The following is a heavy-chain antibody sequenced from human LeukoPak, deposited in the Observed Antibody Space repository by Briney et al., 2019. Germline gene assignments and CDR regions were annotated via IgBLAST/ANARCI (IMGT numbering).Heavy chain of an antibody. J-gene: IGHJ4*02. CDR2: IYSGGST. D-gene: IGHD3-3*01. Sequence: GGSLRLSCAASGFTVSSSSMCWVRQAPGEGLEWVSVIYSGGSTYYEDSVKGRFTISRDNSKNTLYLQMDRLRAEDTAVYYCARDVAYYDFWSGYVPGYFDYWGQGTLVTVSS. CDR1: GFTVSSSS. V-gene: IGHV3-66*01. CDR3: ARDVAYYDFWSGYVPGYFDY.